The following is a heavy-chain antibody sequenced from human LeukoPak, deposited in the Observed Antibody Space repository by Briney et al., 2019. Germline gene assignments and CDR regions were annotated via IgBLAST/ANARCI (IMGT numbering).Heavy chain of an antibody. Sequence: GGPLRLSCTAPAFTFGAYAMSWVRQAPGKGLEWVGFIRSKAYGGTTEYAASVKGRFTIPRDDSKSIAYLQMNSLKAEDTAVYYSGAGLYYFDHWGQGTLVTVSS. CDR1: AFTFGAYA. D-gene: IGHD6-19*01. CDR3: GAGLYYFDH. J-gene: IGHJ4*02. V-gene: IGHV3-49*04. CDR2: IRSKAYGGTT.